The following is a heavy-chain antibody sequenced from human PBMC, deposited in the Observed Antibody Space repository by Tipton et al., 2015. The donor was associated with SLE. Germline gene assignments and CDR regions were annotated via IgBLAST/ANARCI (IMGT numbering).Heavy chain of an antibody. J-gene: IGHJ3*02. Sequence: GSLRLSCAASGFTFSSYAMHWVRQAPGKGLEYVSAISSNGGSTYYADSVKGRFTISRDNAKNSLYLQMNSLRAEDTAVYYCASLVVAATGDAFDIWGQGTMVTVSS. D-gene: IGHD2-15*01. CDR2: ISSNGGST. CDR1: GFTFSSYA. V-gene: IGHV3-64*02. CDR3: ASLVVAATGDAFDI.